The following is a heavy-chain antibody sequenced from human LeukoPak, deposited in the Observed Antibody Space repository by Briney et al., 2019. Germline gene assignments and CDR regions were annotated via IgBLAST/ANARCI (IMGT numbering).Heavy chain of an antibody. CDR2: NKANSGDT. J-gene: IGHJ4*02. CDR3: ARKAEGQPVDY. D-gene: IGHD6-6*01. CDR1: GYSFTDYY. V-gene: IGHV1-2*02. Sequence: ASVKVFCKASGYSFTDYYIHWVRQAPGQGLEWMGWNKANSGDTNYAQKFKGRVTMTRDASISTAYMELSSLRSDDTAVYFCARKAEGQPVDYWGQGSLLTVSS.